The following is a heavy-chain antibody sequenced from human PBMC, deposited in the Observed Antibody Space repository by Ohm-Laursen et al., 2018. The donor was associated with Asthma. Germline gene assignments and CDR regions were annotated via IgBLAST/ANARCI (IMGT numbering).Heavy chain of an antibody. CDR1: GFTFSNFA. CDR3: AREGTNTAGWELLRSFDY. V-gene: IGHV3-30-3*01. J-gene: IGHJ4*02. D-gene: IGHD1-26*01. CDR2: ITSDGSWT. Sequence: SLRLSCAASGFTFSNFAMHWVRQAPGKGLEWVSIITSDGSWTSYADSVKSRFTISRDNSKNTLYLQMNSLRAEDTAVYYCAREGTNTAGWELLRSFDYWGQGTLVTVSS.